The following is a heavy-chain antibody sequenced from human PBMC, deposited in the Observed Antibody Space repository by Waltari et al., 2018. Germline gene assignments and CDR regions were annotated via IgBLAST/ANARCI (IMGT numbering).Heavy chain of an antibody. CDR2: ISYDGSNK. CDR1: GFTFSSYA. Sequence: QVQLVESGGGVVQPGRSLRLSCAASGFTFSSYAMHWVRQAPGKGLEWVAVISYDGSNKYYADSVKGRFTISRDNSKNTLYLQMNSLRAEDTAVYYCAFIWFGSENDAFDIWGQGTMVTVSS. CDR3: AFIWFGSENDAFDI. D-gene: IGHD3-10*01. J-gene: IGHJ3*02. V-gene: IGHV3-30*01.